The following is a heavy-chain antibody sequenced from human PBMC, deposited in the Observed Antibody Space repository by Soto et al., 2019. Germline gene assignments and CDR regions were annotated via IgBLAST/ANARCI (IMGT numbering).Heavy chain of an antibody. Sequence: EVQLVESGGGLVQPGGSLRLSCAASGYTFSEYSMNWVRQAPGKGLEWVSYFGTSRKYIFYADSVRGRFTISRDDAKKSLYLQLNSRRDEDTAVYYCVRDRDWAFDIWGQGTKVTVAS. J-gene: IGHJ3*02. CDR3: VRDRDWAFDI. V-gene: IGHV3-48*02. D-gene: IGHD3-9*01. CDR1: GYTFSEYS. CDR2: FGTSRKYI.